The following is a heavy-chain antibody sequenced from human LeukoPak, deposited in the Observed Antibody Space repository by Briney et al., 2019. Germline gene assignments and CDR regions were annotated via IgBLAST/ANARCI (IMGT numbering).Heavy chain of an antibody. Sequence: ASVKVSCKASRYTFTSNDINWVRQAARQGLEWMGWMNPHTGSAGYAQKFQGRVAMTRDTSISTVYMELSSLTSDDTAVYYCARIPQRVPHNWFDPWGQGTLVTVSS. CDR1: RYTFTSND. D-gene: IGHD1-1*01. CDR3: ARIPQRVPHNWFDP. CDR2: MNPHTGSA. J-gene: IGHJ5*02. V-gene: IGHV1-8*01.